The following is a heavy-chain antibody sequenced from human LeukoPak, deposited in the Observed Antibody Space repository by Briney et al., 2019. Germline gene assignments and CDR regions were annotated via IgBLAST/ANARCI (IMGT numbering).Heavy chain of an antibody. CDR3: ARVNSFRRQQLFDY. Sequence: PSETLSLTCTVSGGSISSYYWSWIRQPPGKGLEWIGCIYYSGSTNYNPSLKSRVTISVDTSKNQFSLKLSSVTAADTAVYYCARVNSFRRQQLFDYWGQGTLVTVSS. D-gene: IGHD6-13*01. CDR2: IYYSGST. J-gene: IGHJ4*02. CDR1: GGSISSYY. V-gene: IGHV4-59*01.